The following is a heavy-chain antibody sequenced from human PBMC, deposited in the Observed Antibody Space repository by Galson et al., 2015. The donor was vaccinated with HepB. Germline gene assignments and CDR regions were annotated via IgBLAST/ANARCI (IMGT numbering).Heavy chain of an antibody. CDR2: ISAYNGNT. CDR1: GYTFTSYG. Sequence: SVKVSCKASGYTFTSYGISWVRQAPGQGLEWMGWISAYNGNTNYAQKLQGRVTMTTDTSTSTAYMELRSLRSDDTAVYYCAKTNPASREPGIAVAWGQGTLVTVSS. J-gene: IGHJ5*02. CDR3: AKTNPASREPGIAVA. D-gene: IGHD6-19*01. V-gene: IGHV1-18*01.